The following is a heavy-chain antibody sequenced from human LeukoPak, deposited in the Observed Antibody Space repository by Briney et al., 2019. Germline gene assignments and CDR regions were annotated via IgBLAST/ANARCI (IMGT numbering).Heavy chain of an antibody. V-gene: IGHV3-20*04. CDR2: INWNGGST. CDR3: ARAYYDSSGYHYFDY. D-gene: IGHD3-22*01. Sequence: GGSLRLSCAASGFTFDEHGMGWVRQAPGKGLEWVSIINWNGGSTGYADSVKGRFTISRDNAKNSLYLQMNSLRAEDTAVYYCARAYYDSSGYHYFDYWGQGTLVTVSS. CDR1: GFTFDEHG. J-gene: IGHJ4*02.